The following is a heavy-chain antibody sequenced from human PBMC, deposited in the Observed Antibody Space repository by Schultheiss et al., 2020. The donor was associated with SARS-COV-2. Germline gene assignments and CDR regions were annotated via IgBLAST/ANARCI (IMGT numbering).Heavy chain of an antibody. J-gene: IGHJ4*02. CDR2: ISWNSGSI. Sequence: SLKISCAASGFTFDDNAMHWVRQAPGKGLEWVSGISWNSGSIGYADSVKGRFTISRDNAKNSLYLQMNSLRAEDTAVYYCARDLRGTEPGNYWGQGTLVTVSS. CDR3: ARDLRGTEPGNY. CDR1: GFTFDDNA. D-gene: IGHD1-14*01. V-gene: IGHV3-9*01.